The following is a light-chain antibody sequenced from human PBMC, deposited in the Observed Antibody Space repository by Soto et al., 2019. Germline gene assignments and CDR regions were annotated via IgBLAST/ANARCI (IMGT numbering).Light chain of an antibody. Sequence: DIQMTQSPSSVSASVGDRVTITCRASQDISTWLAWYQQKPGKAPKLLIYAASSLFSGVTARFSGSGSGTDFTLTISSLQPEDFATYDCQQADSLPLVTFGQGKRLDLK. V-gene: IGKV1-12*01. CDR2: AAS. CDR1: QDISTW. CDR3: QQADSLPLVT. J-gene: IGKJ5*01.